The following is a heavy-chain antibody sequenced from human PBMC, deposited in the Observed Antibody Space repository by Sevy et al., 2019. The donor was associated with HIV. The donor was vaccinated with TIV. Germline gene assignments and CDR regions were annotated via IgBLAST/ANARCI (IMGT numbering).Heavy chain of an antibody. V-gene: IGHV3-7*01. D-gene: IGHD6-19*01. Sequence: GGSLRLSCAASGFTFSSYWMSWVRQAPGKGLEWVANIKQDGSEKYYVDSVKGRFTISRGNAKNSLYLQRNSLRAEDTAVYYCARRYSSGWYYFDYWGQGTLVTVSS. CDR3: ARRYSSGWYYFDY. CDR2: IKQDGSEK. CDR1: GFTFSSYW. J-gene: IGHJ4*02.